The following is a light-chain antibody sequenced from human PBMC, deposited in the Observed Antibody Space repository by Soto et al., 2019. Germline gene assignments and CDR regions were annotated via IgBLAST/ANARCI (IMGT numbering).Light chain of an antibody. CDR3: HHYNTQSST. Sequence: DIQLIQSPATLSASVGDRITITCRASENIFKFLAWYQQRSGSAPNLLIYAASDLESGVPSRFSGSGSGTEFTLTIDNRQPDDFSTYYYHHYNTQSSTFGGGTKVDVK. CDR1: ENIFKF. V-gene: IGKV1-5*01. CDR2: AAS. J-gene: IGKJ4*01.